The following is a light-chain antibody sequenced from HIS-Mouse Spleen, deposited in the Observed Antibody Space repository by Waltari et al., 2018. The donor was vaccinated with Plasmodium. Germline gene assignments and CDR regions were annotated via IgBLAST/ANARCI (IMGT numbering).Light chain of an antibody. CDR2: DAS. V-gene: IGKV3-11*01. CDR3: QQRSNWLT. Sequence: EIVLTQSPATLSLSPGERATLSCRASQSVSSYLAWYQQKPGQAPRLLIYDASNRATGIPAMFSGRGSATDFTLTISRLEPEDFAVYYWQQRSNWLTFGGGTKVEIK. J-gene: IGKJ4*01. CDR1: QSVSSY.